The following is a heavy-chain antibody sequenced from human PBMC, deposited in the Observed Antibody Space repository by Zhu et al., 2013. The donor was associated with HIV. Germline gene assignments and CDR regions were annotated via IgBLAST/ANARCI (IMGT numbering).Heavy chain of an antibody. CDR2: IIPIFGTA. J-gene: IGHJ6*02. CDR1: GGTFSSYA. Sequence: QVQLVQSGAEVKKPGSSVKVSCKASGGTFSSYAISWVRQAPGQGLEWMGGIIPIFGTANYAQKFQGRVTITADESTSTAYMELSSLRSEDTAVYYCARDSAGCSSTSCEYYYYGMDVWGQGTTVTVSS. V-gene: IGHV1-69*01. D-gene: IGHD2-2*01. CDR3: ARDSAGCSSTSCEYYYYGMDV.